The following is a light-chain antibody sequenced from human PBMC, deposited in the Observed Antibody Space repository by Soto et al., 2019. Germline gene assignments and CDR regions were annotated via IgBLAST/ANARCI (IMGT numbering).Light chain of an antibody. Sequence: DIQMTQSPSSLSASIGDTVAITCRASQDIRDNLNWYQQKPGKAPKLLMSAATHLETGAPSRFSSSGSETDFTLIISSLQAEDSATYFYLQSYSTPITFGGGNKVE. CDR1: QDIRDN. CDR3: LQSYSTPIT. CDR2: AAT. V-gene: IGKV1-39*01. J-gene: IGKJ4*01.